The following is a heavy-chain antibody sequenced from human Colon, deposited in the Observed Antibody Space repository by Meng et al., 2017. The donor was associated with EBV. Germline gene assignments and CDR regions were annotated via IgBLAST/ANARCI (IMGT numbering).Heavy chain of an antibody. CDR1: GFSVSKYG. Sequence: QVQLVESGGGVVQPGTSVRVSCVVSGFSVSKYGMHWVRQAPGKGLEWVALISPNGIWYANSVKGRFSVSRDNSKNTVYLQMKSLRGEDTALYYCARDGIGWYPGDYWGQGTLVTVSS. V-gene: IGHV3-30*03. CDR2: ISPNGI. CDR3: ARDGIGWYPGDY. J-gene: IGHJ4*02. D-gene: IGHD6-19*01.